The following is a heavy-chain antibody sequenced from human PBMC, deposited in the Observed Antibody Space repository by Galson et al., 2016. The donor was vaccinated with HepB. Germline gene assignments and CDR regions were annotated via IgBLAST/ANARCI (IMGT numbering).Heavy chain of an antibody. D-gene: IGHD2-21*02. Sequence: SLRLSCAASGFKFSGYSMHWVRQAPGKSLEWVAVISFDGSNTYYAESVKGRFTISRDNSKNTLYLQMNTLKTEDTAIYYCPRGPTATQRGGAFDIWGQGTMVTVSS. J-gene: IGHJ3*02. CDR2: ISFDGSNT. V-gene: IGHV3-30-3*01. CDR3: PRGPTATQRGGAFDI. CDR1: GFKFSGYS.